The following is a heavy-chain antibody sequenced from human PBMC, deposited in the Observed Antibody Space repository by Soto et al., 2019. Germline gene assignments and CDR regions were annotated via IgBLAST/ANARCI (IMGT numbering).Heavy chain of an antibody. D-gene: IGHD6-13*01. Sequence: EVQLVESGVGLVKPGGSLRLSCAASGFTFSRYSMNWVRQAPGKGLEWVSSISTRSSYIYYADSVKGRFTISRDNAKNSLYLQMNSLRGEDTAVYYCARDREAAAGFNWFDPWGQGTLVTVSS. V-gene: IGHV3-21*02. CDR2: ISTRSSYI. CDR3: ARDREAAAGFNWFDP. J-gene: IGHJ5*02. CDR1: GFTFSRYS.